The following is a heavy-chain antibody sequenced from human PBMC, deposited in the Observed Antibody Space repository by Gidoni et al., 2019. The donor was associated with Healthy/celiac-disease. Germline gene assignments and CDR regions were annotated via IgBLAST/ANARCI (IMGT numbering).Heavy chain of an antibody. CDR3: ALDIEGYTVTYYNGAFDI. J-gene: IGHJ3*02. V-gene: IGHV3-30*03. Sequence: QVQLVESGGGVVQPGRSLRLSCAASGFTFSRYGMHWVRQAPGKGLEWVAVISYDGSNKYYADSVKGRFTISRDNSKNTLYLQMNSLRAEDTAVYYCALDIEGYTVTYYNGAFDIWGQGTMVTVSS. D-gene: IGHD4-17*01. CDR1: GFTFSRYG. CDR2: ISYDGSNK.